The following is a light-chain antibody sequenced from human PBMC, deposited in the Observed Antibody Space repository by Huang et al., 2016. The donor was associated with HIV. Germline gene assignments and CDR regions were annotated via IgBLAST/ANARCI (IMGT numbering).Light chain of an antibody. J-gene: IGKJ4*01. Sequence: EIVLTQSPATLSLSPGERATLSCRASQSLSSYLAWYQQKPGQGPRLLIYDASSRATGIPARFSGSGSGTDFTLTISSLEPEDFAVYYCQQRSNWRITFGGGTKVEIK. CDR2: DAS. CDR3: QQRSNWRIT. CDR1: QSLSSY. V-gene: IGKV3-11*01.